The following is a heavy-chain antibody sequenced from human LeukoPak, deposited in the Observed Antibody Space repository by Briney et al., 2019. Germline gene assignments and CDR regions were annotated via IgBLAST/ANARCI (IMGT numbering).Heavy chain of an antibody. J-gene: IGHJ6*03. V-gene: IGHV4-4*07. Sequence: SETLSPTCTVSGGSITSYYWSWVRQPAGKGLEWIGRIFISESTNYNPSLKSRVTISVDTSKNQFSLKLSSVTAADTAVYYCARDTYDILTGYAPYYYYYMDVWGKGTTVTISS. CDR2: IFISEST. D-gene: IGHD3-9*01. CDR1: GGSITSYY. CDR3: ARDTYDILTGYAPYYYYYMDV.